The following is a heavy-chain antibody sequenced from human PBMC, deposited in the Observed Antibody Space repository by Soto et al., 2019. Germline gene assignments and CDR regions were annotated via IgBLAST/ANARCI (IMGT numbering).Heavy chain of an antibody. CDR3: ARGAVVVPNGLIAGMDV. J-gene: IGHJ6*02. V-gene: IGHV1-46*01. Sequence: GASVKVSCKPSGYSFRNFYVHWVRQAPGQGLEWMGIIDPSSGTTSYTQKFQERVTMTRDTSMSTVYMELSRLRSEDTAVYYCARGAVVVPNGLIAGMDVWGLGTTVTVS. CDR1: GYSFRNFY. CDR2: IDPSSGTT. D-gene: IGHD2-15*01.